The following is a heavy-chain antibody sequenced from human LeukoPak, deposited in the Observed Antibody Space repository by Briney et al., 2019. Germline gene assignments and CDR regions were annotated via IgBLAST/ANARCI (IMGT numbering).Heavy chain of an antibody. CDR2: FDPEDGET. D-gene: IGHD2-2*01. CDR1: GYTLTALS. CDR3: AGRRRIRYCRSTSCYATWFDP. J-gene: IGHJ5*02. Sequence: ASAKVSCEVSGYTLTALSMHWVRQAPGKGLEWLGGFDPEDGETIYAQQFQGRVTMTEDTSTDTAYMELSSMSSEDRAGYYCAGRRRIRYCRSTSCYATWFDPWGQGTLVTVSS. V-gene: IGHV1-24*01.